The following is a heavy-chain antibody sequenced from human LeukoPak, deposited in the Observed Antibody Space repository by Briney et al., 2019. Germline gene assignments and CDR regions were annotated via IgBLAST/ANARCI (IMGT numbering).Heavy chain of an antibody. J-gene: IGHJ3*02. CDR2: IIPIFGTA. CDR3: ASRDKSSSSWYSRDAFDI. Sequence: ASVKVSCKASGYTFTSYDINWVRQATGHGLEWMGGIIPIFGTANYAQKFQGRVTITADKSTSTAYMELSSLRSEDTAVYYCASRDKSSSSWYSRDAFDIWGQGTMVTVSS. CDR1: GYTFTSYD. V-gene: IGHV1-69*06. D-gene: IGHD6-13*01.